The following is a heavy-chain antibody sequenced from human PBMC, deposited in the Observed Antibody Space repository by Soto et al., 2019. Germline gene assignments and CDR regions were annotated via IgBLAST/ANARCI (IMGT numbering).Heavy chain of an antibody. CDR3: ARGSSGDKVDY. J-gene: IGHJ4*02. Sequence: QVQLQESGAGLVEPSQTLSLTCTVSGDSISNGYYTWSWIRQPPGKDLEGIGHIYNSVNNYSNPSLKSRVTISADTSKNQFSLKLSSVTAADTAVYYCARGSSGDKVDYWGKGTLVTVSS. CDR2: IYNSVNN. D-gene: IGHD3-10*01. CDR1: GDSISNGYYT. V-gene: IGHV4-30-4*01.